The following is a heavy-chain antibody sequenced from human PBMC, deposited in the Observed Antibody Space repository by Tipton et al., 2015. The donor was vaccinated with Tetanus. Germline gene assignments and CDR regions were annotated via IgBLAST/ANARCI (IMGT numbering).Heavy chain of an antibody. CDR2: IYYSGST. CDR3: ARWTASGKGAFDS. D-gene: IGHD3/OR15-3a*01. J-gene: IGHJ3*02. V-gene: IGHV4-31*03. Sequence: TLSLTCTVSGGSISSGGYYWSWIRQHPGKGLEWIGYIYYSGSTYYNPSLKSRVTISVDTSKNQFSLKLSSVIAADTAMYYCARWTASGKGAFDSWGQGTMVTVSS. CDR1: GGSISSGGYY.